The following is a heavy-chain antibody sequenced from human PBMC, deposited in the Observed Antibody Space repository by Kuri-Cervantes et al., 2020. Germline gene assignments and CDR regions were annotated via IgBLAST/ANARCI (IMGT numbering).Heavy chain of an antibody. CDR1: GFSFSTSW. J-gene: IGHJ3*02. V-gene: IGHV3-74*01. CDR3: ARGGVDTAMVIPDDAFDI. CDR2: INRDGSAA. Sequence: GGSLRLSCAASGFSFSTSWMHWVRQAPGKGLMWVARINRDGSAARYADSVQGRFIISRDNSKNTLYPQMNSLRAEDTAVYYCARGGVDTAMVIPDDAFDIWGQGTMVTVSS. D-gene: IGHD5-18*01.